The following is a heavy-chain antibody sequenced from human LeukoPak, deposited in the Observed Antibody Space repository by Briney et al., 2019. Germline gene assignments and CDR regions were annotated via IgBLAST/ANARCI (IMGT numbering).Heavy chain of an antibody. CDR3: ARHIPSYDYVWGSYLPYYFDY. Sequence: SETLSLTCTVSGGSISSSSYYWGWIRQPPGKGLEWIGSIYYSGSTYYNPSLKSRVTISVDTSKNQFSLKLSSVTAADTAVYYCARHIPSYDYVWGSYLPYYFDYWGQGSLVTVSS. D-gene: IGHD3-16*02. CDR1: GGSISSSSYY. CDR2: IYYSGST. V-gene: IGHV4-39*01. J-gene: IGHJ4*02.